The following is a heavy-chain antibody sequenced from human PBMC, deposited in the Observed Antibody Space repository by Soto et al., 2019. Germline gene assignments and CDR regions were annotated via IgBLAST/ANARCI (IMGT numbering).Heavy chain of an antibody. Sequence: QVQLVQSGAEVKKPGASVKVSCKASGYTFTSYDINWVRQATGQGLEWMGWMNPNSGNTGYAQKFQGRVTMTRHTSISTAYMERSSLRSEDTAVYYGGRGERVTYYYCGMDVWGQGTTVTVSS. CDR1: GYTFTSYD. CDR2: MNPNSGNT. D-gene: IGHD2-21*02. J-gene: IGHJ6*02. V-gene: IGHV1-8*01. CDR3: GRGERVTYYYCGMDV.